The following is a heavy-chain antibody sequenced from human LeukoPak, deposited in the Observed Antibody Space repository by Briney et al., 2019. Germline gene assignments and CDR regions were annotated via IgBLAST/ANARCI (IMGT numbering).Heavy chain of an antibody. CDR3: AKASEIYYDFWSGYDN. V-gene: IGHV3-11*01. Sequence: GGSLRLSCAASGFTFSDYYMSWIRQAPGKGLEGVSYISSSGSTIYYADSVKGRFTTSRDNSKNTLYLQMNSLRAEDTAVYYCAKASEIYYDFWSGYDNWGQGTLVTVSS. D-gene: IGHD3-3*01. CDR1: GFTFSDYY. J-gene: IGHJ4*02. CDR2: ISSSGSTI.